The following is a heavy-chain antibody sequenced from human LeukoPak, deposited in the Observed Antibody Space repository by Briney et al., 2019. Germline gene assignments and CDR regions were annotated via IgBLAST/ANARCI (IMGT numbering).Heavy chain of an antibody. CDR1: GDSITDYY. J-gene: IGHJ4*02. CDR2: ISHIGST. Sequence: SETLSLTCSVSGDSITDYYWSWFRQSPGKRLEWIGYISHIGSTDYNPSLESRVTILLDTSKNQFSLHLTSVTAADTALYYCARHARGWVGESDHWGQGTLVTVSS. CDR3: ARHARGWVGESDH. D-gene: IGHD3-16*01. V-gene: IGHV4-59*08.